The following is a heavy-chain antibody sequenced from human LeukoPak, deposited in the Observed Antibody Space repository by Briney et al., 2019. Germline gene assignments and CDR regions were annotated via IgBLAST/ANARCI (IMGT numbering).Heavy chain of an antibody. CDR2: IIPILGIA. CDR3: ARDREGATNY. J-gene: IGHJ4*02. V-gene: IGHV1-69*04. CDR1: GGTFSSYA. D-gene: IGHD1-26*01. Sequence: SAKVSCKASGGTFSSYAISWVRQAPGQGLEWMGRIIPILGIANYAQKLQGRVTFTADKSTSTAYMELSSLRSEDTAVYYCARDREGATNYWGQGTLVTVSS.